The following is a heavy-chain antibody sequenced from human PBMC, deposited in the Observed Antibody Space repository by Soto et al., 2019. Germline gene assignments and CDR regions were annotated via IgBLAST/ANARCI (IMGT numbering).Heavy chain of an antibody. V-gene: IGHV4-59*01. J-gene: IGHJ3*02. D-gene: IGHD3-10*01. Sequence: PSATLSLTCTASGASISSYYWSWIRQSPGKGLEVMGYLYDTDRAVVTPSLKSRVTISVDTSKNQFSLKLSSVTAADTAVYYCATFGELPYDAFDIWGQGTMVTVSS. CDR2: LYDTDRA. CDR1: GASISSYY. CDR3: ATFGELPYDAFDI.